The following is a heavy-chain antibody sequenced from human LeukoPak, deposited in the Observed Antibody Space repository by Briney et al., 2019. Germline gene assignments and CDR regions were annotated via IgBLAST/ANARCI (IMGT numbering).Heavy chain of an antibody. CDR1: GFTFGDYA. CDR2: IRSKAYGGTT. D-gene: IGHD5-18*01. CDR3: TAMVIGGYYFDY. V-gene: IGHV3-49*03. J-gene: IGHJ4*02. Sequence: PGGSLRLSCTASGFTFGDYAMSWFRQAPGKGLEWVGFIRSKAYGGTTEYAASVKGRFTISRDDSKSIAYLQMNSLKTEDIAVYYCTAMVIGGYYFDYWGQGTLVTVSS.